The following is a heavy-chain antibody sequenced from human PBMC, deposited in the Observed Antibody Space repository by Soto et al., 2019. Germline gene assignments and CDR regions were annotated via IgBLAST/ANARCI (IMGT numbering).Heavy chain of an antibody. CDR1: GYTFSTYG. CDR2: INVYNGKT. Sequence: QVQLVQSGTEVKKPGASVIISCKTSGYTFSTYGITWVRQAPGQGLEWMGWINVYNGKTDYAQKFQDRVTMTADTSATTAYMELRSLKSDDPAVYYCARETWKESPSDYWGQGTLVTVSS. D-gene: IGHD1-1*01. CDR3: ARETWKESPSDY. V-gene: IGHV1-18*01. J-gene: IGHJ4*02.